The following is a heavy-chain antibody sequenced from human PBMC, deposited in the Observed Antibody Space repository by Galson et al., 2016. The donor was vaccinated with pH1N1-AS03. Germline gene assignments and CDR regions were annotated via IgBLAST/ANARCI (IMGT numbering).Heavy chain of an antibody. CDR3: ARRSAAVSGTGCVDV. Sequence: SLRLSCAASGFTFRTYGMNWVRQAPGKGLEWVSSISSSSSYIYYADSVKGRFTISRDNARNSLSLQMNSLRAEDTAVYYCARRSAAVSGTGCVDVWGQGTTVTVSS. D-gene: IGHD6-19*01. V-gene: IGHV3-21*01. CDR1: GFTFRTYG. CDR2: ISSSSSYI. J-gene: IGHJ6*02.